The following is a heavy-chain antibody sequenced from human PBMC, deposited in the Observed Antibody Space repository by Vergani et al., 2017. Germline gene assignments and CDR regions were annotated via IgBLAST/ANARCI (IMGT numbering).Heavy chain of an antibody. Sequence: QGQLAQSVAEVKTPGSSVKVSCKASGGTFSSNSISWVRKAPGQGLEWMGRISPIFGTTSYAQKFQGRVTILADESTSTAYMELSSLRSEDTAVYYCARSSGYYSYYFDFWGQGTLVTVSS. CDR1: GGTFSSNS. CDR3: ARSSGYYSYYFDF. J-gene: IGHJ4*02. CDR2: ISPIFGTT. D-gene: IGHD3-22*01. V-gene: IGHV1-69*13.